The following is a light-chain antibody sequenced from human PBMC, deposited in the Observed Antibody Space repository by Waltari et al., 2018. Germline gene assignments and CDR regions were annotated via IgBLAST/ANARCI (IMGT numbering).Light chain of an antibody. V-gene: IGLV1-36*01. Sequence: QSVLTQPPSVSEAPRQRVTISCSGSSSNIGNNAVNWYQRLPGEAPKLLIYYDDLLPSGVSGRFSGSKSGTSASMAIGGLLSEDEGDYYCAAWDDSLNAVVFGGGTKLTVL. CDR2: YDD. J-gene: IGLJ2*01. CDR1: SSNIGNNA. CDR3: AAWDDSLNAVV.